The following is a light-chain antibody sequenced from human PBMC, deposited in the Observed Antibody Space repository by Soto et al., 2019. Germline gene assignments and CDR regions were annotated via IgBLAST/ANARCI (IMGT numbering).Light chain of an antibody. V-gene: IGKV1-39*01. J-gene: IGKJ1*01. CDR2: AIS. CDR3: QQSYSNPRT. Sequence: DIQMTQSPSSLSASVGDRVTITCRASQSVNRYLNWYQQKEGQAPKLLIYAISILESGVPSRFSASGSGTDFTLTINSLQPEDFATYYCQQSYSNPRTFGQGTRLEVK. CDR1: QSVNRY.